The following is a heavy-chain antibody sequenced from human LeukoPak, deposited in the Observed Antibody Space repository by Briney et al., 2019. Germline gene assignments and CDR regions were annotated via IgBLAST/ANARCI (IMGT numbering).Heavy chain of an antibody. V-gene: IGHV3-30*18. CDR2: ISYDGSNK. Sequence: GRSLRLSCAASGFTFSSYGMHWVRQAPGKGLEWVAVISYDGSNKYYADSVKGRFTISRDNSKNTLYLQMNSLRAEDTAVYYCAKRPHYLGGYEFDYWGQGTLVTVSS. CDR3: AKRPHYLGGYEFDY. CDR1: GFTFSSYG. J-gene: IGHJ4*02. D-gene: IGHD5-12*01.